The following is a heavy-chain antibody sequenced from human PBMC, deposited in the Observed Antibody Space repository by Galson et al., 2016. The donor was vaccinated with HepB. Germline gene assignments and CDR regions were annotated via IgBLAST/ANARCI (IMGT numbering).Heavy chain of an antibody. CDR2: IYWDDDK. V-gene: IGHV2-5*02. CDR3: AHKRRFSSGWMFDY. Sequence: PALVKPTQTLTLTCTFSGFSLSTGGEGVGWIRQPPGKALEWLALIYWDDDKRYSPSLKSRLTIAEDTSRKQVVLTMTNMDPVVTATYFCAHKRRFSSGWMFDYWGQGTLVTVSS. CDR1: GFSLSTGGEG. D-gene: IGHD6-19*01. J-gene: IGHJ4*02.